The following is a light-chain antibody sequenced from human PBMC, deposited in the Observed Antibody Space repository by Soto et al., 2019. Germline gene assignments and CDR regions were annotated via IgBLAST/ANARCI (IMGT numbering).Light chain of an antibody. V-gene: IGKV3-20*01. CDR2: DAS. CDR3: HQYSRSPIFT. CDR1: QSVSSNY. Sequence: EIVLTQSPGTLSLSPGERATLSCRASQSVSSNYLAWYQQRPGQAPRLLIYDASTRAAGIPDRFSGSGSGTDFTLTISRLEPEDFAVFYCHQYSRSPIFTFGPGTTVDIK. J-gene: IGKJ3*01.